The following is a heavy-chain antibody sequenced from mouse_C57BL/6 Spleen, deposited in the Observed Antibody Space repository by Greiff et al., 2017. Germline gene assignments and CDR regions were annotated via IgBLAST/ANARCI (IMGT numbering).Heavy chain of an antibody. CDR3: GREFAY. D-gene: IGHD1-1*01. CDR1: GYTFTSYW. J-gene: IGHJ3*01. Sequence: QVHVKQPGAELVKPGASVKLSCKASGYTFTSYWMHWVKQRPGQGLEWIGMIHPNSGSTNYNEKFKSKATLTVDKSSSTAYMQLSSLTSEDSAVYYCGREFAYWGQGTLVTVSA. V-gene: IGHV1-64*01. CDR2: IHPNSGST.